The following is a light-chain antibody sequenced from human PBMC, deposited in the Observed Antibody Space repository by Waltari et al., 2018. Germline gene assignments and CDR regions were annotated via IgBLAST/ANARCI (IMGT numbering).Light chain of an antibody. J-gene: IGLJ2*01. V-gene: IGLV3-27*01. Sequence: SYELTQPSSVSVSPGQTARITCSGDMVPQKYMRWFQQKPGQAPVLVIYKDTKRPAGIPERFSGSTSGATATLTISGERVEDEADYYFYSAADKKVEVGGGTKLTVL. CDR2: KDT. CDR3: YSAADKKVE. CDR1: MVPQKY.